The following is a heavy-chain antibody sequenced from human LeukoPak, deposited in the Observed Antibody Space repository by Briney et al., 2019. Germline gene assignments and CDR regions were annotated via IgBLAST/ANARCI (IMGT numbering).Heavy chain of an antibody. Sequence: PGGSLRLSCGASGFTFGTYWMHWVRQAPGKGLVWVSGINSDGGTTTYADPVKGRFTISRDNAKNTLYLQMNNLRAEDTAIYYCATDYYVSGSYYRLFYWGQGTLVTVSS. D-gene: IGHD3-10*01. CDR1: GFTFGTYW. CDR2: INSDGGTT. J-gene: IGHJ4*02. V-gene: IGHV3-74*01. CDR3: ATDYYVSGSYYRLFY.